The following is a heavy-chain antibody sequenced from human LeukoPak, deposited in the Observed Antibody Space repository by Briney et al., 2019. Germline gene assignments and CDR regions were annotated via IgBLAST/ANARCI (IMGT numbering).Heavy chain of an antibody. Sequence: SETLSLTCTVSGGPISSYYWSWIRQPAGKGLEWIGRIYTSGSTNYNPSLKSRVTMSVDTSKNQFSLKLSSVTAADTAVYYCARDALPLGIAVAANWFDPWGQGTLVTVSS. CDR1: GGPISSYY. D-gene: IGHD6-19*01. CDR3: ARDALPLGIAVAANWFDP. V-gene: IGHV4-4*07. J-gene: IGHJ5*02. CDR2: IYTSGST.